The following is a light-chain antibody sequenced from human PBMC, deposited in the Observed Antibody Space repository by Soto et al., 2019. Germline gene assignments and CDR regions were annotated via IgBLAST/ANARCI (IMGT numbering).Light chain of an antibody. CDR1: QSVSSSY. CDR2: GAS. V-gene: IGKV3-20*01. J-gene: IGKJ4*01. CDR3: HQYDSSPLT. Sequence: EIVLTQSPGTLSLSPGERATLSCRASQSVSSSYLAWYQQKPGQAPRRLLYGASSRATGIPDRFSGSGSATDFTLTISRLEPEDFAVYYCHQYDSSPLTFGGGTKVEIK.